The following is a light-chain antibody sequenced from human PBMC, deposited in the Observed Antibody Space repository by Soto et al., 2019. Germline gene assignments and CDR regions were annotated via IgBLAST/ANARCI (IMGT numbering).Light chain of an antibody. CDR1: QSVDSSF. Sequence: EIVLTQSPGSLSLSPGERATLSCRASQSVDSSFFAWYQQKPGQAPRLLIYGASNRATGIPDRFSGRESGTDFTPTISRLEPEDFAVYYCQQYVSSVTFGQGTKVEIK. J-gene: IGKJ1*01. V-gene: IGKV3-20*01. CDR2: GAS. CDR3: QQYVSSVT.